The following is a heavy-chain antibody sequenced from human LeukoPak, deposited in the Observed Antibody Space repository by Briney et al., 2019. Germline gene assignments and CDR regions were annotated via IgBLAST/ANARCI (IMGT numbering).Heavy chain of an antibody. V-gene: IGHV5-51*01. Sequence: PGESLKISFKASGYSFTTYWIGWVCQMPGKGLEWMGMFYPGDSDTRKSPSFQGQVTLSADKSITTAYLQWSSLKALDTGIYYCARGPRGGNWNEALDYWGQGTLVTVSS. D-gene: IGHD1-1*01. CDR3: ARGPRGGNWNEALDY. J-gene: IGHJ4*02. CDR2: FYPGDSDT. CDR1: GYSFTTYW.